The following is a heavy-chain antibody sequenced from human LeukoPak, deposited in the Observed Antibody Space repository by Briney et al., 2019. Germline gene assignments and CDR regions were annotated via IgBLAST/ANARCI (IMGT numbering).Heavy chain of an antibody. J-gene: IGHJ4*02. CDR2: INHSGST. CDR3: ARPGSTRYYFDY. D-gene: IGHD6-13*01. V-gene: IGHV4-34*01. Sequence: SETLSLTCAVYGGSFSGYYWSWIRQPPGKGLEWIGEINHSGSTNYNPSLKSRVTISVDTSKNQFSLKLSPVTAADTAVYYCARPGSTRYYFDYWGQGTLVTVSS. CDR1: GGSFSGYY.